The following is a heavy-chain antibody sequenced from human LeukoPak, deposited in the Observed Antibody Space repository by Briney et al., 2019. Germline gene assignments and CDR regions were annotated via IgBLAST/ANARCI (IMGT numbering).Heavy chain of an antibody. V-gene: IGHV1-46*01. CDR2: INPSGGST. CDR1: GYTFTSYY. D-gene: IGHD1-26*01. J-gene: IGHJ4*02. CDR3: ARVAWELSFDY. Sequence: EASVKVSCKASGYTFTSYYIHWVRQAPGQGLEWMGIINPSGGSTSYAQKFQGRVTMTRDMSTSTVYMELSSLRSEDTAVYYCARVAWELSFDYWGQGTLVTVSS.